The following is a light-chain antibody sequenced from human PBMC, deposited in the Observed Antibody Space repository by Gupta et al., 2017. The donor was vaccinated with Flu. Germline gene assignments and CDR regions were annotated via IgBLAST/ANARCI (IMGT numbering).Light chain of an antibody. CDR2: YKSDSDK. CDR3: VIWHSSAWV. Sequence: CTLRSGINVGTSKIYWYQQKPGSPPQYLLTYKSDSDKQQGSGVPSRFSGSKDASANAGILLISGLQSEDEAYYYCVIWHSSAWVFGGGTKLTVL. V-gene: IGLV5-45*01. J-gene: IGLJ2*01. CDR1: SGINVGTSK.